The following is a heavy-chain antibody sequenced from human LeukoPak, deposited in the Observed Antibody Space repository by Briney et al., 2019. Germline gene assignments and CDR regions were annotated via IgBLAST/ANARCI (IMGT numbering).Heavy chain of an antibody. CDR3: ARDWAAAGPPDAFDS. D-gene: IGHD6-13*01. V-gene: IGHV1-2*06. Sequence: AAVKVSCKASGYTFTGYYMHWVRQAPGQGLEWMGRINPNSGGTNYAQKFQGRVTMTRDTSISTAYMELSRLRSDDTAVYYCARDWAAAGPPDAFDSWGQGTMVTVSS. CDR2: INPNSGGT. J-gene: IGHJ3*02. CDR1: GYTFTGYY.